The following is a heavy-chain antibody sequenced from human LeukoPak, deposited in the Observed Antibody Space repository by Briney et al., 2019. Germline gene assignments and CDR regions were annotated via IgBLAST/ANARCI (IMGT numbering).Heavy chain of an antibody. J-gene: IGHJ4*02. CDR3: AKGSAWHYDSSDSSLLEH. V-gene: IGHV3-48*01. Sequence: QSGGSLRLSCAASGFTFSSYNMNWVRQAPGKGLEWVSYISSSSNPTYYADSVKGRFTISRDNSKNTLYLQMNSLRAEDTAIYYCAKGSAWHYDSSDSSLLEHWGQGTLVTVSS. CDR2: ISSSSNPT. D-gene: IGHD3-22*01. CDR1: GFTFSSYN.